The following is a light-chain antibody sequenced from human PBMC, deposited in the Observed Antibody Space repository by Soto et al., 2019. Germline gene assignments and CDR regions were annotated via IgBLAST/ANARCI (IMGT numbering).Light chain of an antibody. CDR3: QTWGTGIVV. V-gene: IGLV4-69*01. J-gene: IGLJ2*01. CDR1: SGHSNYA. CDR2: LNSDGSH. Sequence: QLVLTQSPSASASLGASVKLTCTLSSGHSNYAIAWHQQQPEKGPRYLMKLNSDGSHSKGDGIPYRFSGASSGAERYLTISSLQSEDEADYYCQTWGTGIVVFGGGTQLTVL.